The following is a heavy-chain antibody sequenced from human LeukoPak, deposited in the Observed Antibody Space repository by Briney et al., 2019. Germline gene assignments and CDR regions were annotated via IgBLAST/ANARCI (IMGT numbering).Heavy chain of an antibody. Sequence: GGSLRLSCAASGFTFGSYAMHWVRQAPGKGLEWVAVISYDGSNKYYADSVKGRFTISRDNSKDTLYLQMNSLRAEDTAVYYCAREEGAFDIWGQGTMVTVSS. CDR2: ISYDGSNK. V-gene: IGHV3-30-3*01. CDR1: GFTFGSYA. J-gene: IGHJ3*02. CDR3: AREEGAFDI.